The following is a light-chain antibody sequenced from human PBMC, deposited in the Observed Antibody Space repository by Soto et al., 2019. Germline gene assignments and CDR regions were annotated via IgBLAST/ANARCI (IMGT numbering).Light chain of an antibody. CDR3: AAWDDSLSGVV. V-gene: IGLV1-47*01. CDR2: RNN. CDR1: SSNIGSNY. Sequence: QAVVTQPPSASGTPGQRVTISWSGSSSNIGSNYVYWYQQLPGTAPKLLIYRNNQRPSGVPDRFSGSKSGTSASLAISGLRSEDEADYYCAAWDDSLSGVVFGGGTKLTVL. J-gene: IGLJ2*01.